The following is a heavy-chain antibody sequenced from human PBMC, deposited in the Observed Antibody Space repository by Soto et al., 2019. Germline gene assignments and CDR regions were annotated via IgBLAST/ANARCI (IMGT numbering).Heavy chain of an antibody. D-gene: IGHD2-8*01. CDR1: GFTFTDHY. Sequence: PGESLKISCAASGFTFTDHYMDWVRQAPGKGLEWVGRARNKVNGYIIAYAASVEGRFIISRDDSKNSLYLQMNSLKTEDTAVYFCARLMGTSFDLWGQGTRVTVSS. CDR2: ARNKVNGYII. CDR3: ARLMGTSFDL. V-gene: IGHV3-72*01. J-gene: IGHJ4*02.